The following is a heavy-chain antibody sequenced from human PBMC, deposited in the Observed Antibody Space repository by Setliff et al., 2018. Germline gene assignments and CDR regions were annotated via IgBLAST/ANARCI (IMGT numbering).Heavy chain of an antibody. V-gene: IGHV4-34*01. D-gene: IGHD2-8*01. CDR3: ATHCTNVVCYKAWFDP. Sequence: SETLSLTCAVYGGSFSGYYWSWIRQPPGKGLEWIGHIHHSGYTNYNPSLKSRVTISIDTSRNRFSLKLSSVTAADTAVYYCATHCTNVVCYKAWFDPWGQGTLGTV. CDR2: IHHSGYT. CDR1: GGSFSGYY. J-gene: IGHJ5*02.